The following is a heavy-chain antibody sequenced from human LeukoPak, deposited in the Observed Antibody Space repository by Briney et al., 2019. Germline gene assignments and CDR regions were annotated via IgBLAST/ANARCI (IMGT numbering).Heavy chain of an antibody. CDR1: GYNFISYG. CDR2: ISAYTHDT. V-gene: IGHV1-18*01. CDR3: ARPFTMLRGEPHGALDI. J-gene: IGHJ3*02. Sequence: GASVKVSCNASGYNFISYGVTWVRQAPGHGLEWMGWISAYTHDTNYAQKFQGRVTMTTDTSTSTGYMELRSLRFDDTAIYYCARPFTMLRGEPHGALDIWGQGTVVTVSS. D-gene: IGHD3-10*01.